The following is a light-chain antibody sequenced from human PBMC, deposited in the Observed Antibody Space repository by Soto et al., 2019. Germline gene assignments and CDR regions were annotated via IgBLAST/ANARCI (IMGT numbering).Light chain of an antibody. V-gene: IGKV3-15*01. CDR2: GAS. Sequence: EIVMTQSPATLSESPGERATLSCRASQSVSSNLAWYQQKPGQAPRLLIYGASTRATGIPARFSGSGSGTEFTLTISSLQSEDFAVYYCQQYNNWPPYTFGQGTNLEIK. J-gene: IGKJ2*01. CDR3: QQYNNWPPYT. CDR1: QSVSSN.